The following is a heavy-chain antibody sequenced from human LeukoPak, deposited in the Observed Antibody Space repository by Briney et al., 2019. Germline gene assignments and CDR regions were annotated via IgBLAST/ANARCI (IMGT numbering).Heavy chain of an antibody. CDR1: AGSISSYY. D-gene: IGHD1-26*01. Sequence: SETLSLTCTAAAGSISSYYWSWIRQPAGKGLEWIGRIYTSGSTNYNPSLKSRVTMSVDTTKNQFSLKLSSVTAADTAVYYCARAISGSYYDFDYWGQGTLVTVSS. V-gene: IGHV4-4*07. CDR3: ARAISGSYYDFDY. J-gene: IGHJ4*02. CDR2: IYTSGST.